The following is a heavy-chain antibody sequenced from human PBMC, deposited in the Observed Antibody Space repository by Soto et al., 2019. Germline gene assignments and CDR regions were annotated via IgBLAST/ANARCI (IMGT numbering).Heavy chain of an antibody. CDR1: GFTFSNAW. Sequence: GGSLRLSCAASGFTFSNAWMSWVRQAPGKGLEWVGRIKSKTDGGTTDYAAPVKGRFTISRDDSKNTLYLQMNSLKTEDTAVYYCTTDRSDIVVAPAANYYWGQGTLVTVSS. J-gene: IGHJ4*02. V-gene: IGHV3-15*01. D-gene: IGHD2-2*01. CDR2: IKSKTDGGTT. CDR3: TTDRSDIVVAPAANYY.